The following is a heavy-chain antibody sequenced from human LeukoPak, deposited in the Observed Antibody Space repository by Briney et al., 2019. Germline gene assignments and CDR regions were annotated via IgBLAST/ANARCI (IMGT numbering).Heavy chain of an antibody. Sequence: SETLSLTCTVSDDPINSGVYYWNWIRQPAGKGMEWIGHIYTSGTTTNSNPSLKSRVAISLDTSKNHFSLKLSSVTAADTAVYYCARAKKRSGRSRNFYLDVWGKGTTVTVSS. J-gene: IGHJ6*03. V-gene: IGHV4-61*09. CDR3: ARAKKRSGRSRNFYLDV. D-gene: IGHD1-26*01. CDR1: DDPINSGVYY. CDR2: IYTSGTTT.